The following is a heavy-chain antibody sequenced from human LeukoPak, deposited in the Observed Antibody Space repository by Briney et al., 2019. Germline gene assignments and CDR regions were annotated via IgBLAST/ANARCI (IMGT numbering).Heavy chain of an antibody. V-gene: IGHV4-59*01. CDR1: GVSISSYY. J-gene: IGHJ4*02. D-gene: IGHD3-9*01. CDR2: IYYSGST. CDR3: ARGDYDILTGYYTGHFDY. Sequence: SETLSLTCTVSGVSISSYYWSWIRQPPGKGLEWIGYIYYSGSTNYNPSLKSRVTISVDTSKNQFSLKLSSVTAADTAVYYCARGDYDILTGYYTGHFDYWGQGTLVTVPS.